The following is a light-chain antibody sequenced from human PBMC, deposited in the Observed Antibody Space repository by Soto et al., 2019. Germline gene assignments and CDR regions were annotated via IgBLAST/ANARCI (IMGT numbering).Light chain of an antibody. CDR1: QSVSSNY. J-gene: IGKJ2*01. CDR3: QQYGGSPYT. Sequence: EIVLTQSPDTLSLSPGERATLSCRAGQSVSSNYLAWYQQKPGQAPRLLIYGASNRPGGIPDKFSGSGSGTDFTLTINRLEPEDFAVYYCQQYGGSPYTFAQGTKVEI. V-gene: IGKV3-20*01. CDR2: GAS.